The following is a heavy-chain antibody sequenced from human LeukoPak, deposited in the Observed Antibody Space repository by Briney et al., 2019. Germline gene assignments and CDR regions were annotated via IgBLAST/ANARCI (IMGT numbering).Heavy chain of an antibody. J-gene: IGHJ2*01. Sequence: PSETLSLTCTVSGGSIRSYYWSWIRQSPGKGLEWIGYIRYSGSTNYNPSLKSRLTISVDTSKNHFSLRLSSVTAADTAVYYCARHHTDYWYFDLWGRGTLVTISS. CDR2: IRYSGST. CDR1: GGSIRSYY. V-gene: IGHV4-59*08. CDR3: ARHHTDYWYFDL.